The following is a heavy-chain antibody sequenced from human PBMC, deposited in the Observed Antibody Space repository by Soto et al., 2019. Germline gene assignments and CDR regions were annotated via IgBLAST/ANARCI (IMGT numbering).Heavy chain of an antibody. V-gene: IGHV4-31*03. CDR3: ARDYTSYYDYVWGSYRRSWFDP. CDR1: GGSISSGGYY. D-gene: IGHD3-16*02. CDR2: IYYSGST. J-gene: IGHJ5*02. Sequence: SETLSLTCTVSGGSISSGGYYWSWIRQHPGKGLEWIGYIYYSGSTYYNPSLKSRVTISVDTSKNQFSLKLSSVTAADTAVYYCARDYTSYYDYVWGSYRRSWFDPW.